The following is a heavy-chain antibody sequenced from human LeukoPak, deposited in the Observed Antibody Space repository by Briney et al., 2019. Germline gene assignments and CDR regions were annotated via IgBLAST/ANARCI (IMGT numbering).Heavy chain of an antibody. CDR1: GFTFSSYW. D-gene: IGHD3-9*01. Sequence: PGGSLRLSCAASGFTFSSYWMHWVRQAPGKGLVWVSRINSDGSSTSYAASVKGRFTISRDNAKNTLYLQMNSLRAEDTAVYYCARGPYDILTGYYGYYFDYWGQGTLVTVSS. CDR2: INSDGSST. CDR3: ARGPYDILTGYYGYYFDY. J-gene: IGHJ4*02. V-gene: IGHV3-74*01.